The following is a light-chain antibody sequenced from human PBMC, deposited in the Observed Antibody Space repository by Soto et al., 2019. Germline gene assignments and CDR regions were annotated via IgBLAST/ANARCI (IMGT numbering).Light chain of an antibody. V-gene: IGLV2-14*03. J-gene: IGLJ2*01. CDR2: DVN. Sequence: QSALTQPAAVSGSPGQSIAISCTGTSSDIGAYAYVSWYQQHPGKIPKLIVFDVNYRPSGVSSRFSGSKSGNTASLTISGLQAEDEAAYYCSSYTRSSSVIFGGGTQLTVL. CDR1: SSDIGAYAY. CDR3: SSYTRSSSVI.